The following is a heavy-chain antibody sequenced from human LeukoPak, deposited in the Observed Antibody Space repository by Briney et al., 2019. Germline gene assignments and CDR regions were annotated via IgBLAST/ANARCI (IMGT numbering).Heavy chain of an antibody. J-gene: IGHJ4*02. CDR3: ARDKDYYDSSGYYYNPFDY. CDR1: EGTFSSYT. Sequence: PVKVSCKASEGTFSSYTISWVRQAPGQGLEWMGRIIPFLGIANYAQKFQGRVTITADKSTSTAYMELSSLRSEDTAVYYCARDKDYYDSSGYYYNPFDYWGQGTLVTVSS. CDR2: IIPFLGIA. V-gene: IGHV1-69*04. D-gene: IGHD3-22*01.